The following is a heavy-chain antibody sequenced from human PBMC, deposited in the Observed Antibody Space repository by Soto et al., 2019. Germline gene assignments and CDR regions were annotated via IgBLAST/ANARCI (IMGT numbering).Heavy chain of an antibody. CDR1: GYTFSNYG. Sequence: ASVKVSCKTSGYTFSNYGITWVRQAPGQPLEWLGWISLYSDGTNYAQKFQGRVSMTTDTSTTTAYMELRSLRSDDTAVYYWAGVAPGADAWFGRWGQGTLVTVSS. CDR2: ISLYSDGT. V-gene: IGHV1-18*01. CDR3: AGVAPGADAWFGR. D-gene: IGHD6-13*01. J-gene: IGHJ5*02.